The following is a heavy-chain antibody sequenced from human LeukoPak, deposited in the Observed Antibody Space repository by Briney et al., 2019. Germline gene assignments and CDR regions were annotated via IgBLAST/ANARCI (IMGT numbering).Heavy chain of an antibody. CDR1: GFTFSSYA. CDR2: ISYDGSNK. CDR3: ARSSVVKDY. J-gene: IGHJ4*02. D-gene: IGHD4-23*01. V-gene: IGHV3-30-3*01. Sequence: GGSLRLSCAASGFTFSSYAMHWVRQAPGKGLEWVAVISYDGSNKYYADSVKGRFTISRDNSKNTLYLQMNSLRAEDTAVYYCARSSVVKDYWGQGTLVTVSS.